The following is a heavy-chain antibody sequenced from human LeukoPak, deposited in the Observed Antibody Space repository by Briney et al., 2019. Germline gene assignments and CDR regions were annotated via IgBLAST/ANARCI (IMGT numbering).Heavy chain of an antibody. J-gene: IGHJ4*02. D-gene: IGHD2-2*01. V-gene: IGHV4-31*03. CDR1: GGSISSGGYC. Sequence: SETLSLTCTVSGGSISSGGYCWSWIRQHPGKGLEWIGYIYYSGSTYYNPSLKSRVTISVDTSKNQFSLKLSSVTAADTAVYYCAREGVYCSSTSCYPTALDYWGQGTLVTVSS. CDR3: AREGVYCSSTSCYPTALDY. CDR2: IYYSGST.